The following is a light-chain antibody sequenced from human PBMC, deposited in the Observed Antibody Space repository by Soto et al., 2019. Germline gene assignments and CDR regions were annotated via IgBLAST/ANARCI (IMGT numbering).Light chain of an antibody. CDR3: CSYAGITTYYV. Sequence: QSVLTQRASVSGSPGQSITISCTGTSSDVGSYNLVSWYQQHPGEAPKLMIYGGTKRPSGVSNRFSGSKSGNTASLTISGLQAEDEADYYCCSYAGITTYYVFGAGTKLTVL. CDR1: SSDVGSYNL. CDR2: GGT. J-gene: IGLJ1*01. V-gene: IGLV2-23*01.